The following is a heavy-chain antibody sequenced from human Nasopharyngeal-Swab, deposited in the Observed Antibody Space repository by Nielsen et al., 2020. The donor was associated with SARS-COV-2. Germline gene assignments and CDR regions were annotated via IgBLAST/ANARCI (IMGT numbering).Heavy chain of an antibody. Sequence: GGSLRLSCAVSGLPFNNYAVTWVRQAPGKGLEWVSIISSSGTDTYCADYVKGRFTISRDNSKNTLYLQMNSLRAEDSAIYYCAKSRGDTTMAHYYYYLDVWGKGTTVTVSS. CDR2: ISSSGTDT. J-gene: IGHJ6*03. CDR3: AKSRGDTTMAHYYYYLDV. CDR1: GLPFNNYA. D-gene: IGHD5-24*01. V-gene: IGHV3-23*01.